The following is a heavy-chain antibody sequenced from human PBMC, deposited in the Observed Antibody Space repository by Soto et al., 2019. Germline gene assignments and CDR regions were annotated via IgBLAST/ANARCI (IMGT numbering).Heavy chain of an antibody. Sequence: QAHLVQSGAEVKMPGDSVQVSCKASGFVSTNYNFHWVRQAPGQSLEWMGRINAANGNTQYSQNFQGRVTCTSDAAASTAFMELTNLRFEDKAMYYWETDYGSNWRLWGEGPMIGVSS. CDR2: INAANGNT. CDR3: ETDYGSNWRL. J-gene: IGHJ4*02. V-gene: IGHV1-3*01. D-gene: IGHD3-10*01. CDR1: GFVSTNYN.